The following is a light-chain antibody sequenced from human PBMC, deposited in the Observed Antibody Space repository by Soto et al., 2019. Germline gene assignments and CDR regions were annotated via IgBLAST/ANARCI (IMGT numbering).Light chain of an antibody. Sequence: IQMTHSPSSLSASVLYRVTISFVSIQGIVNALGWYQQKPGKPPTVLIYGASNLQRGVPPRFSGSGSGTDFTLAISSLQPEDSATYYCLQDINYPWTFGQGTKVDNK. CDR1: QGIVNA. CDR2: GAS. V-gene: IGKV1-6*01. CDR3: LQDINYPWT. J-gene: IGKJ1*01.